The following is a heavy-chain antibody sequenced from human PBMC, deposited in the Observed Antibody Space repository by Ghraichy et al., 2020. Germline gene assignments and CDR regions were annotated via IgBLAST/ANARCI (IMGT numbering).Heavy chain of an antibody. CDR3: ARRGRDDSNNYYSYYFDY. CDR2: IYPSDSDA. D-gene: IGHD3-22*01. Sequence: GESLNISCEGSGYSFTTYWIGWVRQMPGKGLEWMGVIYPSDSDARYSPSFQGQVTISADKSISTAYLQWSSLKASDTAMYYSARRGRDDSNNYYSYYFDYWGQGTLVTVSS. CDR1: GYSFTTYW. J-gene: IGHJ4*02. V-gene: IGHV5-51*01.